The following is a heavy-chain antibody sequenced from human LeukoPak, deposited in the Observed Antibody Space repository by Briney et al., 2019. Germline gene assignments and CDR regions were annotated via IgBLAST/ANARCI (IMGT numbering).Heavy chain of an antibody. V-gene: IGHV1-18*01. CDR1: GYTFTSYG. CDR2: ISAYTGNI. Sequence: ASVKVSCKASGYTFTSYGISWVRQAPGQGLEWMGWISAYTGNINYAQKLQGRVTMTTDTSTSTAYMELRSLRSDDTAVYHCARGLSGNPIDYWGQGTLVTVSS. CDR3: ARGLSGNPIDY. J-gene: IGHJ4*02.